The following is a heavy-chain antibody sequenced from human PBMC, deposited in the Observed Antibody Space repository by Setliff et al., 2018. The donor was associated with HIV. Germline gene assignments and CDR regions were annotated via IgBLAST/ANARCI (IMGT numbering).Heavy chain of an antibody. Sequence: ASVKVSCKASGYTFTSYGISWVRQAPGQGLEWMGWISAYNGNTNYAQKLQVRVTMTTDTSTSTAYMELRSLRSDDTAVYYCARDQITMVRGTLGAFDIWGQGTMVTVS. CDR2: ISAYNGNT. CDR1: GYTFTSYG. D-gene: IGHD3-10*01. CDR3: ARDQITMVRGTLGAFDI. J-gene: IGHJ3*02. V-gene: IGHV1-18*01.